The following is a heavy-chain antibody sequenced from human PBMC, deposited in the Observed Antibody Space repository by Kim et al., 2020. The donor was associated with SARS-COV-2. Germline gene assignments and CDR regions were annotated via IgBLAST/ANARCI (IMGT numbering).Heavy chain of an antibody. J-gene: IGHJ4*02. CDR3: AKPPLTRPLYYFDY. V-gene: IGHV3-23*01. D-gene: IGHD3-9*01. Sequence: AAAVKGRFHSSRDNTKNTLYLQMNSLRAEDTAVYYCAKPPLTRPLYYFDYWGQGTLVTVSS.